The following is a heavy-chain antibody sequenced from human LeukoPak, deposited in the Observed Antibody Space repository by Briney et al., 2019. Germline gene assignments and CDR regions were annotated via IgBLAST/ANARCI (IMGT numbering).Heavy chain of an antibody. CDR2: ISWNSGSI. CDR3: AKESSSSDFGY. D-gene: IGHD6-13*01. V-gene: IGHV3-9*01. Sequence: PGRSLRLSCAASGFTFDDYAMHWVRQAPGKGLEWVSGISWNSGSIGYADSVKGRFTISRDNAKNSLYLQMNSLRAEDTALYYCAKESSSSDFGYWGQGTLVTVSS. J-gene: IGHJ4*02. CDR1: GFTFDDYA.